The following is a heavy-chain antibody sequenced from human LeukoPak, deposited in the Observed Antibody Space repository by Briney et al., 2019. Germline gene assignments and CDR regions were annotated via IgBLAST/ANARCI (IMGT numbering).Heavy chain of an antibody. CDR2: XXXXGTYT. Sequence: TGGSLRLSCAASXXTFXDXXXXXXXXXXGXXLXWXSYXXXXGTYTXYADSVKGRFTVSRDXAKNSLYLQMNSLRADDTAVYYCXRDRGTYCGSDCSNYYFDYWSQGTLVTVSS. D-gene: IGHD2-21*02. V-gene: IGHV3-11*05. CDR1: XXTFXDXX. CDR3: XRDRGTYCGSDCSNYYFDY. J-gene: IGHJ4*02.